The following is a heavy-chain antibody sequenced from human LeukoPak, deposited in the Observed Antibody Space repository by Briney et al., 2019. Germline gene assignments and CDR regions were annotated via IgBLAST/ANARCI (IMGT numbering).Heavy chain of an antibody. D-gene: IGHD2-2*02. CDR2: IIPIFGTA. V-gene: IGHV1-69*06. CDR1: GGTFSNYA. J-gene: IGHJ4*02. CDR3: ARAKGELLDPGAYY. Sequence: GASVKVSCKAPGGTFSNYAISWVRQAPGQGLEWMGGIIPIFGTANYAQKFRGRVTITADKSTRTAYMELSSLRSEDTAVYYCARAKGELLDPGAYYWGQGTLVTVSS.